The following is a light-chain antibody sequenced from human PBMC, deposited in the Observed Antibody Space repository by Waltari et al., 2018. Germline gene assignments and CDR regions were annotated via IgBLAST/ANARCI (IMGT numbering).Light chain of an antibody. Sequence: DIVMTQSPDSLAVSLGERATINCKSSQSVLYRSNNKNYLAWYQQKPGQPPKLLIDWASTRESGVPDRFSGSGSGTDFTLTISSLQAEDVAVYYCQQYYSTLRRTFGQGTKVEIK. CDR1: QSVLYRSNNKNY. J-gene: IGKJ1*01. CDR3: QQYYSTLRRT. V-gene: IGKV4-1*01. CDR2: WAS.